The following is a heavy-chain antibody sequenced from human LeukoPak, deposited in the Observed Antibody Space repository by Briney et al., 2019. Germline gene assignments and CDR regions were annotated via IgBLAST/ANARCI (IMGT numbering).Heavy chain of an antibody. D-gene: IGHD3-22*01. J-gene: IGHJ4*02. CDR1: GITLSNYG. CDR3: AKRGVVIRVILVGFHKEAYYFDS. V-gene: IGHV3-23*01. CDR2: ISDSGGRT. Sequence: GALRLSCAVSGITLSNYGMSWVRQAPGKGLEWVAGISDSGGRTKYADSVKGRFTISRDNSKNTLCLQMNSLRAEDTAVYFCAKRGVVIRVILVGFHKEAYYFDSWGQGALVTVSS.